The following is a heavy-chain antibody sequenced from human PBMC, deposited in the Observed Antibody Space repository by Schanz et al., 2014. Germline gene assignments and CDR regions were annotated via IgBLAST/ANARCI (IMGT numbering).Heavy chain of an antibody. CDR2: INHSGST. CDR3: ARTFRCGGGECSTWDD. V-gene: IGHV4-34*01. Sequence: QVQLQQWGAGLLKPSETLSLTCAVSGGPFSGYWGWIRQPPGKGLEWIGEINHSGSTNYNPTLKDPINISGQPTRNLLSLKPSVESAADTAVYYCARTFRCGGGECSTWDDWGQGTLVTVSS. CDR1: GGPFSGY. D-gene: IGHD2-21*01. J-gene: IGHJ4*02.